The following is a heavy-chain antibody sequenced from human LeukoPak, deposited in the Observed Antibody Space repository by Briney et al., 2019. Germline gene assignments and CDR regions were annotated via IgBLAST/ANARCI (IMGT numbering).Heavy chain of an antibody. CDR2: ISGSGNAK. CDR3: ARDYVYAFDY. D-gene: IGHD2/OR15-2a*01. V-gene: IGHV3-48*01. J-gene: IGHJ4*02. Sequence: GGSLRLSCAASGFSFSSYSMNWVRQAPGKGLEWVSYISGSGNAKHYTDSVKGRFTISRDNAKNALYLQMNSLRAEDTAVYFCARDYVYAFDYWGQRTLVTVSS. CDR1: GFSFSSYS.